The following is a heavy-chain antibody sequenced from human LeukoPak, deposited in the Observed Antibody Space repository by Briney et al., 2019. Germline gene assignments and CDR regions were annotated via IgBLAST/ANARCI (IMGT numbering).Heavy chain of an antibody. J-gene: IGHJ4*02. CDR2: ISNGGHHT. Sequence: HPGGSLRLSCAASGISFNNYGMSWVRQAPGKGLEWVSSISNGGHHTYYADSVRGRFTISMDNSKNTLYLQMDSLRAADTAVYYCAKVISSYSGYDSYWGQGTLVTVSS. D-gene: IGHD5-12*01. CDR1: GISFNNYG. CDR3: AKVISSYSGYDSY. V-gene: IGHV3-23*01.